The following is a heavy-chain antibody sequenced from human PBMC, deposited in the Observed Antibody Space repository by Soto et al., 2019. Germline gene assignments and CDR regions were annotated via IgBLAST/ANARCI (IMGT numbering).Heavy chain of an antibody. V-gene: IGHV1-69*13. J-gene: IGHJ6*02. CDR2: IIPIFGTA. CDR3: ASNVVTAIPDYYYYGMDV. CDR1: GGTFSSYA. D-gene: IGHD2-21*02. Sequence: AASVKVSCKASGGTFSSYAISWVRQAPGQGLEWMGGIIPIFGTANYAQKFQGRVTITADESTSTAYMELSSLRSEDTAVYYCASNVVTAIPDYYYYGMDVWGQGTTVTVSS.